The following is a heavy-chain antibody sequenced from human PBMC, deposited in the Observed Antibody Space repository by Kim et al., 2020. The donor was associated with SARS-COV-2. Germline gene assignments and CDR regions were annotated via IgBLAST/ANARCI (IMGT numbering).Heavy chain of an antibody. CDR3: ARVVTPYEIRFLE. Sequence: SVKVSCKASGGTFSSYAISWVRQAPGQGLEWMGGIIPIFGTANYAQKFQGRVTITADESTSTAYMELSSLRSEDTAVYYCARVVTPYEIRFLEWGQGTTVTVSS. V-gene: IGHV1-69*13. J-gene: IGHJ6*02. CDR1: GGTFSSYA. CDR2: IIPIFGTA. D-gene: IGHD3-3*01.